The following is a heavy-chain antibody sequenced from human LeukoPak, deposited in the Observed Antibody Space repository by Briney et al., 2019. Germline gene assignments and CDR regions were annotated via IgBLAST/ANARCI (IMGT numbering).Heavy chain of an antibody. V-gene: IGHV3-48*04. Sequence: GRSLRLSCAASGFTFSSYGMHWVRQAPGKGLEWVSYISSSGSTIYYADSVKGRFTISRDNAKNSLYLQMNSLRAEDTAVYYCAELGITMIGGVWGKGTTVTISS. D-gene: IGHD3-10*02. CDR3: AELGITMIGGV. J-gene: IGHJ6*04. CDR2: ISSSGSTI. CDR1: GFTFSSYG.